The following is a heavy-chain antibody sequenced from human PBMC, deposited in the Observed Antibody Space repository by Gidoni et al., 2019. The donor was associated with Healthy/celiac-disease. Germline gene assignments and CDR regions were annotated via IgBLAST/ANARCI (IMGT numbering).Heavy chain of an antibody. Sequence: QVQLVESGGAVDQPRRSLRLSCAASGFTFRSYGMHWVRQAPGKGREWVAVIWYDVSNKYYADSVKGRFIISRDNSKNTLYLQMNSLRAEDTAVYYCARESSGSFDYWGQGTLVTVSS. CDR2: IWYDVSNK. J-gene: IGHJ4*02. V-gene: IGHV3-33*01. CDR3: ARESSGSFDY. CDR1: GFTFRSYG.